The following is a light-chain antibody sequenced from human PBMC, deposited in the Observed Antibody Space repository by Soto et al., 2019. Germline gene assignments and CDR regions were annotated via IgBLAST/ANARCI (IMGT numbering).Light chain of an antibody. J-gene: IGLJ3*02. Sequence: QSALTQPASVSGSPGQSITISCTGTSSDVGNYNLVSWYQQHPGQGPKLLIFEGDKRPSGISNRFSSSKSGKTASLTISGVQAEDEADYYCCSYAGSTTFAGVFGGGTKLTVL. CDR2: EGD. CDR1: SSDVGNYNL. CDR3: CSYAGSTTFAGV. V-gene: IGLV2-23*03.